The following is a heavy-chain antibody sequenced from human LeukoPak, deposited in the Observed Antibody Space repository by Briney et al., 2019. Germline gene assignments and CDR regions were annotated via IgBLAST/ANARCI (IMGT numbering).Heavy chain of an antibody. Sequence: PGGSLRLSCAASGFTFRNYDMSWVRQAPGKGLEWVSAVSGSDSITYSADSVKGRFTISRDDSKSMLYLQMNSLRAADTAVHYCAKSALTSGYYPALSFDYWGQGPLVTVSS. D-gene: IGHD3-22*01. V-gene: IGHV3-23*01. J-gene: IGHJ4*02. CDR2: VSGSDSIT. CDR1: GFTFRNYD. CDR3: AKSALTSGYYPALSFDY.